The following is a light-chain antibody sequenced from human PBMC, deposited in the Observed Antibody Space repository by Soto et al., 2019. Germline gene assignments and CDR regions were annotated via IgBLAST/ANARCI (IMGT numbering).Light chain of an antibody. J-gene: IGKJ4*01. CDR3: QQYNNWPPVT. CDR1: RVVRPI. V-gene: IGKV3-15*01. CDR2: GVS. Sequence: EVVMAQSPPPWPRPPGKTFTASVWPTRVVRPILAWYQQKSNQPPRVLIFGVSTRATGVPARFSGSGFATDFTLTIDNVQPEDSAVYFCQQYNNWPPVTFGAGTKLEIK.